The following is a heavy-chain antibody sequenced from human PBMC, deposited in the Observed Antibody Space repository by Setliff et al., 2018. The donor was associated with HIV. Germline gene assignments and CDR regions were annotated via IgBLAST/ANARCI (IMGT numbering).Heavy chain of an antibody. D-gene: IGHD2-15*01. CDR1: GFTFSSSW. V-gene: IGHV3-7*03. CDR3: ASLLPVDY. Sequence: LRLSCAASGFTFSSSWMSWVRQAPGKGLEWVASIKEDGSEKYYVDSLKGRFTISRDTAKNTLYLQVSSLRAEDTAVYYCASLLPVDYWGQGTLVTVSS. J-gene: IGHJ4*02. CDR2: IKEDGSEK.